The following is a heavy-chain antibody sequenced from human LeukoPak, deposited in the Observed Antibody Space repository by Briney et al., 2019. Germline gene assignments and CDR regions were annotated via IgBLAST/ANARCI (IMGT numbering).Heavy chain of an antibody. CDR2: INHSGST. D-gene: IGHD6-6*01. CDR3: ARGRVAARLDY. V-gene: IGHV4-34*01. J-gene: IGHJ4*02. Sequence: SETLSLTCAVYGGSFSGYYWSWIRQPRGKGLEWIGEINHSGSTNYNPSLKSRVTISVDTSKNQFSLKLSSVTAADTAVYYCARGRVAARLDYWGQGTLVTVSS. CDR1: GGSFSGYY.